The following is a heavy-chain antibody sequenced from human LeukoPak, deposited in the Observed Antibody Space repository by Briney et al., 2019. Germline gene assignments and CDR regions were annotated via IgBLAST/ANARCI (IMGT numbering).Heavy chain of an antibody. J-gene: IGHJ4*02. CDR3: ARSLSSGWFPFDY. Sequence: NPSETLSLTCTVSGGSINSYYWSWIRQPAGKGLEWIGRIYTSGSTNYNPSLKSRVTMSVDTSKNQFSLKLTSVTAADTAVCYCARSLSSGWFPFDYWGQGTLVTVSS. V-gene: IGHV4-4*07. CDR2: IYTSGST. D-gene: IGHD6-19*01. CDR1: GGSINSYY.